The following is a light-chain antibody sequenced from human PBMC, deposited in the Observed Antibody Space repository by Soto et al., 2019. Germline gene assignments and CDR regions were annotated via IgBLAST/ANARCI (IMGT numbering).Light chain of an antibody. CDR1: QSVSSSY. CDR3: QQYGSSET. V-gene: IGKV3-20*01. Sequence: EIVLTQSPGTLSLSPGERATLSCRAGQSVSSSYLAWYQQKPGQAPRLLIYGASSGATGIPDRFSGSGSGTDFTLTISRLEPEDFAVYYCQQYGSSETFGQGTKV. J-gene: IGKJ1*01. CDR2: GAS.